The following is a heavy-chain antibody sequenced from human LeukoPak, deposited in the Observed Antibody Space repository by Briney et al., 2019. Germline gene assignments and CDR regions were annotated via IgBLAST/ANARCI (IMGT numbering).Heavy chain of an antibody. CDR2: IYYSGST. Sequence: SETLSLTCTVSGGSISSNYWSWFRQPPAKGLEWIGYIYYSGSTYYNPSLKSRVTISVDTSKNQFSLKLSSVTAADTAVYYCARLGSIAAPKGDYWGQGTLVTVSS. D-gene: IGHD6-6*01. V-gene: IGHV4-59*04. CDR1: GGSISSNY. CDR3: ARLGSIAAPKGDY. J-gene: IGHJ4*02.